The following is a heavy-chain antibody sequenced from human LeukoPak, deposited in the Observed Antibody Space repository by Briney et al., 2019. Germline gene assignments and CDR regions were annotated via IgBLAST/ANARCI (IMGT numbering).Heavy chain of an antibody. D-gene: IGHD3-22*01. V-gene: IGHV4-34*01. CDR3: ARSSYDSSGYYLDAFDI. J-gene: IGHJ3*02. CDR2: INHSGST. CDR1: GGSFSGYY. Sequence: SETLSLTCAVYGGSFSGYYWSWIRQPPGKGLEWIGEINHSGSTNYNPSLKSRVTISVDTSKNQFSLKLSSVTAADTAVYYCARSSYDSSGYYLDAFDIWGQGTMGTVSS.